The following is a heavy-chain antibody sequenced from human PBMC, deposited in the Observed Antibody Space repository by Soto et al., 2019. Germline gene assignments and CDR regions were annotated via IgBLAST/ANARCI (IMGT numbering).Heavy chain of an antibody. V-gene: IGHV1-46*01. J-gene: IGHJ6*02. Sequence: ASVKVSCKASGYTFTSYYIHWVRQAPGQGLEWMGVINPSGGTSTSAQKFQGRVTMTTDTSTSTASLELSSLRSKDTAVFYCARDQKDRYDHNSPEYYYFGVDVWAKGPRSPSP. CDR1: GYTFTSYY. D-gene: IGHD3-22*01. CDR2: INPSGGTS. CDR3: ARDQKDRYDHNSPEYYYFGVDV.